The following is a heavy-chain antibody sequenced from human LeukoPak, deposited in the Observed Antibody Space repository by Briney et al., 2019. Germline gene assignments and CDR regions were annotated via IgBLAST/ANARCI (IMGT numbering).Heavy chain of an antibody. CDR3: AKDNRVLEWLLSDAFDM. CDR2: ISGSGSST. CDR1: GFTFSTYA. J-gene: IGHJ3*02. Sequence: GGSLRLSCADSGFTFSTYAMTWVRQAPGKGLEWASIISGSGSSTFYADSLRGRFTISRDNTKNTVYLQMNSLRAEDTAVYYCAKDNRVLEWLLSDAFDMWDQGTRVAVSS. V-gene: IGHV3-23*01. D-gene: IGHD3-3*01.